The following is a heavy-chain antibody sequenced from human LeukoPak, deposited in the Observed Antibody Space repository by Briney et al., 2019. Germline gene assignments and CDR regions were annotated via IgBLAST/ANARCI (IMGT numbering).Heavy chain of an antibody. CDR3: ARDQTPNYYGSGSYYNGPFDY. V-gene: IGHV3-21*01. D-gene: IGHD3-10*01. CDR1: GFTFNSYA. Sequence: GGSLRLSCAASGFTFNSYAMSWVRQAPGKGLEWVSSISSSSSYIYYADSVKGRFTISRDNAKNSLYLQMNSLRAEDTAVYYCARDQTPNYYGSGSYYNGPFDYWGQGTLVTVSS. J-gene: IGHJ4*02. CDR2: ISSSSSYI.